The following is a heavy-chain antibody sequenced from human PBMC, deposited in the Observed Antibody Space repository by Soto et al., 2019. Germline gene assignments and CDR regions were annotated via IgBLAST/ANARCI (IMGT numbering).Heavy chain of an antibody. CDR3: AGSGWYRRRAYYFDF. CDR1: GGTFSSYA. D-gene: IGHD6-19*01. J-gene: IGHJ4*02. Sequence: SVKVSCKASGGTFSSYAISWVRQAPGQGLEWMGGIIPIFGTANYAQKFQGRVTITADESTSTAYMELSSLRSEDTAVYYCAGSGWYRRRAYYFDFWGQGTLVTVAS. CDR2: IIPIFGTA. V-gene: IGHV1-69*13.